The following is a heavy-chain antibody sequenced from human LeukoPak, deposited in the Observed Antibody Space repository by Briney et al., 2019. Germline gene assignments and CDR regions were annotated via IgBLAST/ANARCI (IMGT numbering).Heavy chain of an antibody. CDR1: GFTFSSYA. CDR2: ISGSGGST. V-gene: IGHV3-23*01. CDR3: AKSAEYYYDSSGYYLDY. Sequence: PGGSLRLSCAASGFTFSSYAMSWVRQAPGKGLEWVSAISGSGGSTYYADSVKGRFTISRDNSKNTLYLQMNSLRAEDTAVYCCAKSAEYYYDSSGYYLDYWGQGTLVTVSS. J-gene: IGHJ4*02. D-gene: IGHD3-22*01.